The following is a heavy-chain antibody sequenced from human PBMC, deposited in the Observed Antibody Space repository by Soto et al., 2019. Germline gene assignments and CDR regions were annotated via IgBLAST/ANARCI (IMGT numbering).Heavy chain of an antibody. Sequence: SETLSLTCTVSGGSIGSQYWTWVRQTPQRGLEYIGEIFHDGTANYYPSFERRVAISVDTSKNQFSLKLTSVTAADTAIYFCARLVYDTRLNYMYFDFWGQGALVTVSS. D-gene: IGHD3-10*01. CDR3: ARLVYDTRLNYMYFDF. CDR2: IFHDGTA. CDR1: GGSIGSQY. V-gene: IGHV4-59*11. J-gene: IGHJ4*02.